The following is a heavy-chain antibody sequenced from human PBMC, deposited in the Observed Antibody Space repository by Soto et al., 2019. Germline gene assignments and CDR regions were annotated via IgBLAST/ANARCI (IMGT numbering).Heavy chain of an antibody. CDR3: ARERVAHAYYYGMDV. V-gene: IGHV3-11*01. J-gene: IGHJ6*02. Sequence: QVQLVESGGGLVKPGGSLRLSCAVSRFSFSDYYMSWIRQAPGKGLEWLSYISSGGSSVDYADSVKGRFIISRDNAKNSLYLQMNSLRAEDTAVYYCARERVAHAYYYGMDVWGQGTTVTVSS. CDR1: RFSFSDYY. CDR2: ISSGGSSV.